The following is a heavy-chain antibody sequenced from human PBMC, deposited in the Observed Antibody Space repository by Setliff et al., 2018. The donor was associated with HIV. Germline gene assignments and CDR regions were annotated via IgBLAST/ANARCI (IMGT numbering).Heavy chain of an antibody. Sequence: HPGGSLRLSCAASGFTLSDYEMNWVRQAPGKGPEWVANIKQDGSEKYYVDSVKGRFTLSRDNAKNSLYLQMNSLRAEDTAVYYCARVFWYGLPQIYYYMDVWGKGTTVTVSS. V-gene: IGHV3-7*01. D-gene: IGHD2-8*02. CDR1: GFTLSDYE. CDR3: ARVFWYGLPQIYYYMDV. J-gene: IGHJ6*03. CDR2: IKQDGSEK.